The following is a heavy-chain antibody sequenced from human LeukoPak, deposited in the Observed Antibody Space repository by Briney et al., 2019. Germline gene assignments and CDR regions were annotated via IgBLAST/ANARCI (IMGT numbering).Heavy chain of an antibody. CDR3: ARETEWLANAFEI. Sequence: SETLSLTCAVYGGSFSGYYWSWIRQPPGKGLEWIGEINHSGTTNYNPSLKSRVTISVDTSKNQFSLQLNSVTPEDTAVYYCARETEWLANAFEIWGQGTMVTVSS. CDR2: INHSGTT. CDR1: GGSFSGYY. V-gene: IGHV4-34*01. J-gene: IGHJ3*02. D-gene: IGHD6-19*01.